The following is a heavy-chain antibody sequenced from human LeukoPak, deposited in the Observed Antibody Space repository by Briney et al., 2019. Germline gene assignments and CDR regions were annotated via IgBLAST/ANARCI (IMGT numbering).Heavy chain of an antibody. Sequence: GGSLRLSCAASGFTFSSYEMNWVRQAPGKGLEWVSYISSGGSTIYYADSVKGRFTISRDNAKNSLCLQMNSLRAEDTAVYYCARVGGWYRSSDIWGQGTMVTVSS. CDR1: GFTFSSYE. V-gene: IGHV3-48*03. CDR2: ISSGGSTI. J-gene: IGHJ3*02. CDR3: ARVGGWYRSSDI. D-gene: IGHD6-19*01.